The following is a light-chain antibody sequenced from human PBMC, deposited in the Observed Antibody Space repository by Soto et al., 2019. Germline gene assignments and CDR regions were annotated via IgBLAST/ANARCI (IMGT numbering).Light chain of an antibody. CDR2: EVS. Sequence: QSALTQPASVSGSPGQSITISCTGTSSDVGGYNYVSWYQQHPGKAPKLMIYEVSNRPSGVSNRFSGSKSGNTASLTISGLQAEDEADYYCSSYTSSSTRVFGGGTTQTVL. CDR3: SSYTSSSTRV. V-gene: IGLV2-14*01. CDR1: SSDVGGYNY. J-gene: IGLJ3*02.